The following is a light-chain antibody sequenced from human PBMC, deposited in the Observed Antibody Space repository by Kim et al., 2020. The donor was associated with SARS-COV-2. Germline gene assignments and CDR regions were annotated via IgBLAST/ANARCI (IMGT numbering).Light chain of an antibody. V-gene: IGLV2-11*01. CDR1: SSDVGGYNY. J-gene: IGLJ2*01. CDR3: CSYAGSYTL. Sequence: PGQSVNISCTGTSSDVGGYNYVSWYQQHPGKAPKLMIYDVSKRPSGVPDRFSGSKSGNTASLTISGLQAEDEADYYCCSYAGSYTLFGGGTQLTVL. CDR2: DVS.